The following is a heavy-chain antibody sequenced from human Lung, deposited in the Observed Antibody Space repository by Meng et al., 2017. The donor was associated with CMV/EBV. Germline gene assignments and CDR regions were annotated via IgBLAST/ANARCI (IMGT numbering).Heavy chain of an antibody. CDR3: ARVSSVSSSSL. J-gene: IGHJ4*02. Sequence: GSLRLSCRVYGGSIIGYFWSWIRKPPGKGLEWIGEISHAGTTNYNQSLKSRVSLSLDMSKHQFSLNLSSLTAADTAVYYCARVSSVSSSSLWGQGTLVTVSS. V-gene: IGHV4-34*01. CDR2: ISHAGTT. D-gene: IGHD6-6*01. CDR1: GGSIIGYF.